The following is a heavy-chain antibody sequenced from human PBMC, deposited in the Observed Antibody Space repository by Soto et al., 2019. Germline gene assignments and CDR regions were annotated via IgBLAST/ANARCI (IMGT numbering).Heavy chain of an antibody. D-gene: IGHD3-10*02. V-gene: IGHV3-30*02. Sequence: PGGSLRLSCVGSGFIFSNNGMHWVRQTPGKGLEWVAFMSYDGSDTFYADSVKGRFTISRDNSKNTLFLHMSNLRGDDTAMYYCTIVRVADSALDHWGQGTLVTVSS. CDR1: GFIFSNNG. J-gene: IGHJ4*02. CDR2: MSYDGSDT. CDR3: TIVRVADSALDH.